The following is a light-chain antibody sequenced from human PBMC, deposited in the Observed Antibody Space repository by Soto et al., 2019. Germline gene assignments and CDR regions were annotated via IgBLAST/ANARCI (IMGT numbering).Light chain of an antibody. V-gene: IGLV2-8*01. CDR2: EVN. J-gene: IGLJ1*01. CDR3: GSYADSSDV. Sequence: QSVLTHPPSASGSPGQAVAISCTAASIDVDGYSYFYWYQQHPSKAPQPLIYEVNTPPSGLSDRSSASKSANSDSLTRSGLQAQEKDDYYCGSYADSSDVFGPGNKVSV. CDR1: SIDVDGYSY.